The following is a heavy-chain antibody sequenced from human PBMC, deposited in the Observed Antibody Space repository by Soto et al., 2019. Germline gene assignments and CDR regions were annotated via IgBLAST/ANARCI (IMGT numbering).Heavy chain of an antibody. CDR3: ATLTTLQIVEYGTLRYSGMVV. J-gene: IGHJ6*01. CDR2: ITPLFPTP. Sequence: QVQLVQSGPEVKKPGSSVTVSCKASGDTFTSFTNSWVRQAPGQGLEWMGGITPLFPTPTYAQKFQGRVTISADKSTNTTYMELSSLTSEDTAVYFCATLTTLQIVEYGTLRYSGMVVWGLGTTVTV. D-gene: IGHD4-17*01. V-gene: IGHV1-69*06. CDR1: GDTFTSFT.